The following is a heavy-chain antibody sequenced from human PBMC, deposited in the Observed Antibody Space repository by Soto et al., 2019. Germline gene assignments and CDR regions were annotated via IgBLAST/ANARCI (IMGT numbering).Heavy chain of an antibody. CDR2: TPGSGGSS. D-gene: IGHD6-19*01. CDR1: GFTFNSYA. CDR3: ARGGSSGWFYFDF. J-gene: IGHJ4*02. Sequence: PGGSLRLSCAASGFTFNSYAMNWIRQAPRKGLEWVASTPGSGGSSYYAGSVKGRFTISRDNSKNTLYLDRNSLKAEDTAMYYCARGGSSGWFYFDFWGQGTQVTVSS. V-gene: IGHV3-23*01.